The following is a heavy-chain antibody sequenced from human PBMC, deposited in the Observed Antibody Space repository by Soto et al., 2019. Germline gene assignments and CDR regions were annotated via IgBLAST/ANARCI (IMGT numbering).Heavy chain of an antibody. V-gene: IGHV4-30-4*01. Sequence: PSETLSLTCTFSCGSISSGDYYWSWIRQPPGKGLEWIGYIYYSGSTYYNPSLKSRVTISVDTSKNQFSLKLSSVTAADTAVYYCARESTDGWFDPWGQGTLVTVSS. CDR3: ARESTDGWFDP. CDR1: CGSISSGDYY. CDR2: IYYSGST. J-gene: IGHJ5*02.